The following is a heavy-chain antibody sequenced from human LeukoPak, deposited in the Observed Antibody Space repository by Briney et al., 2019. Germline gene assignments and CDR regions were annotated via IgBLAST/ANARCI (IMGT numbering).Heavy chain of an antibody. V-gene: IGHV1-8*01. J-gene: IGHJ6*03. CDR1: GYTFTSYD. CDR3: ARGGGIVATILYYYYYYMDV. Sequence: GASVKVSCKASGYTFTSYDINWVRQATGQGLEWMGWMNPNSGNTGYAQKFQGRVIMTRNTSISTAYMELSSLRSEDTAVYYCARGGGIVATILYYYYYYMDVWGKGTTVTVSS. CDR2: MNPNSGNT. D-gene: IGHD5-12*01.